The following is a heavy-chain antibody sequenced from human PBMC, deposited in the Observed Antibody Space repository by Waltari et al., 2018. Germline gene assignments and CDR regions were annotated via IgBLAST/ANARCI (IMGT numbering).Heavy chain of an antibody. D-gene: IGHD2-8*02. Sequence: QVQLQESGPGLVKPAETLSLTCPVSGDPISSRYHWSWHRQPAGKGLEGIGRIYTSGSTNYNPSLKSRATISIDTSKNQFSLRLSSVTAADTAVYYCAKLGYWIEDSWGQGTRVTVSS. J-gene: IGHJ4*02. CDR1: GDPISSRYH. CDR2: IYTSGST. V-gene: IGHV4-61*02. CDR3: AKLGYWIEDS.